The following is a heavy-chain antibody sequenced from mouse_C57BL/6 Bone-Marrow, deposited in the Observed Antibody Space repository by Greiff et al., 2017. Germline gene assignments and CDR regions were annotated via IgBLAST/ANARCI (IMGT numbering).Heavy chain of an antibody. CDR1: GYSITSDY. CDR3: ARSPRYGSSYYAMDY. Sequence: EVKLMESGPGLAKPSQTLSLTCSVTGYSITSDYWNWIRKFPGNKLEYMGYISYSGSTYYNPSLKSRISITRDTSKNQYYLQLNSVTTEDTATYYCARSPRYGSSYYAMDYWGQGTSVTVSS. CDR2: ISYSGST. J-gene: IGHJ4*01. V-gene: IGHV3-8*01. D-gene: IGHD1-1*01.